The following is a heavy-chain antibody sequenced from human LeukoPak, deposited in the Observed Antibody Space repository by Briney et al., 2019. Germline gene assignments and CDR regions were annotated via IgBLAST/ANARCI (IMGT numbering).Heavy chain of an antibody. D-gene: IGHD3-22*01. CDR2: IWYDGSNK. CDR3: AKGSYYDSSGSFYFDY. Sequence: GGSLRLSCAASGFTFSSYGMHWVRQAPGKGLGWVAVIWYDGSNKYYADSVKGRFTISRDNSKNTLYVQVNSLGTEDTAAYYCAKGSYYDSSGSFYFDYWDQGALVTVSS. J-gene: IGHJ4*02. CDR1: GFTFSSYG. V-gene: IGHV3-33*06.